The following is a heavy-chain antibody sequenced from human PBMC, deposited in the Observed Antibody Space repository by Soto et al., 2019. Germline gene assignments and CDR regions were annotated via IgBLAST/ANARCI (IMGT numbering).Heavy chain of an antibody. CDR1: GYSISSGYY. J-gene: IGHJ4*02. CDR3: ARTLAVAGTAPVVY. D-gene: IGHD6-19*01. V-gene: IGHV4-38-2*01. Sequence: SETLSLTCAVSGYSISSGYYWGWIRQPPGKGLEWIGSIYHSGSTYYNPSLKSRVTISVDTSKNQFSLKLSSVTAADTAVYYCARTLAVAGTAPVVYWGQGTLVTVSS. CDR2: IYHSGST.